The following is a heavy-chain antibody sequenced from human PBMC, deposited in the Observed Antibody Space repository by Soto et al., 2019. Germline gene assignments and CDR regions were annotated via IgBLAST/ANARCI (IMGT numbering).Heavy chain of an antibody. J-gene: IGHJ3*02. CDR1: GYTFTSYG. CDR2: ISAYNGNT. D-gene: IGHD5-12*01. CDR3: ASGYSGYRGAFDI. V-gene: IGHV1-18*01. Sequence: GPSVKVSCKASGYTFTSYGISWVRQAPGQGLEWMGWISAYNGNTSYAQKFQGRVTMTTNTSISTAYMELSSLRSEDTAVYYCASGYSGYRGAFDIWGQGTMVTVSS.